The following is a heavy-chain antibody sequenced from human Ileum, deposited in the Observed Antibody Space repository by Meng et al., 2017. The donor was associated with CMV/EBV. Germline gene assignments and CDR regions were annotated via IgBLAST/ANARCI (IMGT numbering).Heavy chain of an antibody. V-gene: IGHV3-30*04. Sequence: GESLKISCAASGFTFSTYVMYWVRQAPGKGLEWVAVISSDGGEKYHADSVRGRFTISRDNSKNTLYLQMNSLRAEDTAVYYCAKGLDTGGFHPSYYGLHVWGQGTTVTVSS. D-gene: IGHD2-8*02. CDR2: ISSDGGEK. J-gene: IGHJ6*02. CDR3: AKGLDTGGFHPSYYGLHV. CDR1: GFTFSTYV.